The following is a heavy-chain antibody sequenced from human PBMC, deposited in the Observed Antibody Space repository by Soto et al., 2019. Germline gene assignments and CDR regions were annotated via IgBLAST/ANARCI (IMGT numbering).Heavy chain of an antibody. J-gene: IGHJ5*02. CDR2: ISHSGST. Sequence: SETLSLTCAVSDDSISSSNWLSWVRQPPGKGLEWIGEISHSGSTTHNPSLNSRVTISVDKSKNQVSLKLSSVTAADTAVYYCARENKGYFWFDPWGQGTRVTVSS. D-gene: IGHD5-18*01. CDR3: ARENKGYFWFDP. V-gene: IGHV4-4*02. CDR1: DDSISSSNW.